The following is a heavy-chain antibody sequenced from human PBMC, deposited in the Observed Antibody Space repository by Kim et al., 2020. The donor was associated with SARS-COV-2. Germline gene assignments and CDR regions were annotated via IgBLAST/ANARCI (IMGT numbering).Heavy chain of an antibody. CDR2: SGGT. D-gene: IGHD4-4*01. J-gene: IGHJ4*02. V-gene: IGHV1-2*02. CDR3: ARVDYSNYFDH. Sequence: SGGTNYAQKVQGRVTMTRDTSAAYMELNSLTSDDMAVYYCARVDYSNYFDHWGQGTLVTVSS.